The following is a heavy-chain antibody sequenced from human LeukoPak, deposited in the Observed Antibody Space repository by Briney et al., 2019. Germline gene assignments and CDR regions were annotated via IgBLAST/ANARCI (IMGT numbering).Heavy chain of an antibody. Sequence: SETLSLTCAVYGGSFSGYYWSWIRQPPGKGLEWIGEINHSGSTNYNPSLKSRVTISADTSKNQFSLKLSSVTAADTAVYYCARSSLANYWGQGTLVTVSS. CDR2: INHSGST. V-gene: IGHV4-34*01. CDR3: ARSSLANY. CDR1: GGSFSGYY. D-gene: IGHD6-13*01. J-gene: IGHJ4*02.